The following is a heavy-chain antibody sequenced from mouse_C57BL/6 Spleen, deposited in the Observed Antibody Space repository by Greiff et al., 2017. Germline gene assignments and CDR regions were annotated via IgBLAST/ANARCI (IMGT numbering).Heavy chain of an antibody. D-gene: IGHD2-13*01. CDR3: ARRLRFAY. CDR1: GYTFTDYY. CDR2: INPYNGGT. J-gene: IGHJ3*01. Sequence: DVKLQESGPVLVKPGASVKMSCKASGYTFTDYYMNWVKQSHGKSLEWIGVINPYNGGTSYNQKFKGKATLTVDKSSSTAYMELNSLTSEDSAVYYCARRLRFAYWGQGTLVTVSA. V-gene: IGHV1-19*01.